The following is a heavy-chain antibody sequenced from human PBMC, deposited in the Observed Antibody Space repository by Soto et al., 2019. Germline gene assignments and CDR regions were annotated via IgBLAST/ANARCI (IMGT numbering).Heavy chain of an antibody. CDR3: ASGGTTVNRRFDY. Sequence: SVRVSCKXSGGTSSSYAISWMRQAPGQGLEWMGGIIPIFDTTDYAQKFQGRVTFTADDSTSTVYMELNSLTSEDTAVYYCASGGTTVNRRFDYWGQGTLVTVSS. CDR1: GGTSSSYA. V-gene: IGHV1-69*13. CDR2: IIPIFDTT. D-gene: IGHD4-4*01. J-gene: IGHJ4*02.